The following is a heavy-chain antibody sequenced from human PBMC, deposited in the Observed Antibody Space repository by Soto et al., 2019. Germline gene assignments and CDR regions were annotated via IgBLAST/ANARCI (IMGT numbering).Heavy chain of an antibody. Sequence: SETLSLTCTVSGGSISSYYWSWIRQPAGKGLEWIGRIYTSGSTNYNPSLKSRVTMSVDTSKNQFSLKLSSVTAADTAVYYCARDLDSSSWYMGFDPWGQGTLVTVSS. CDR1: GGSISSYY. D-gene: IGHD6-13*01. J-gene: IGHJ5*02. CDR3: ARDLDSSSWYMGFDP. CDR2: IYTSGST. V-gene: IGHV4-4*07.